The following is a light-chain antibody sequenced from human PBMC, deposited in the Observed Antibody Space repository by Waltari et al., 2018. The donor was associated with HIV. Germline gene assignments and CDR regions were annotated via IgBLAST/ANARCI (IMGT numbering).Light chain of an antibody. Sequence: QSALTQPRSVSGSPGQSVTISCTGTSSDVGGYNYVSWYQQPPGKAPKLMIYDVTKRPSGAPHRFSGSKSGNTASLTISGLQAEDEADYYCCSYAGSYTFVFGGGTKVTVL. J-gene: IGLJ3*02. V-gene: IGLV2-11*01. CDR3: CSYAGSYTFV. CDR1: SSDVGGYNY. CDR2: DVT.